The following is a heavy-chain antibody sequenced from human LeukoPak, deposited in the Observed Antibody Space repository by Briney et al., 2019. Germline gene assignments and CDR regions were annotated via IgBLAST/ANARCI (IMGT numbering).Heavy chain of an antibody. D-gene: IGHD3-22*01. V-gene: IGHV5-51*01. CDR3: ARLDDSGGYYSHFDY. J-gene: IGHJ4*02. Sequence: ESLKISCKGSGYNFTNYWIGWVRQMPGKGLEWMGIIYPGDSDTRYSPSFQGQVTISADKSITTAYLQWSSLEASDTAIYYCARLDDSGGYYSHFDYWGQGTLVTVSS. CDR2: IYPGDSDT. CDR1: GYNFTNYW.